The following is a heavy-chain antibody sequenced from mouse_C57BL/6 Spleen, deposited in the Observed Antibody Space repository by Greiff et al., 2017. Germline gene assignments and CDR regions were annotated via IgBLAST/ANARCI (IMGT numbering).Heavy chain of an antibody. D-gene: IGHD2-4*01. J-gene: IGHJ2*01. CDR1: GYSFTGYY. CDR3: ARGDYDVGVYFDY. CDR2: INPSTGGT. V-gene: IGHV1-43*01. Sequence: EVKLVESGPELVKPGASVKISCKASGYSFTGYYMHWVKQSSEKSLEWIGEINPSTGGTSYNQKFKGKATLTVDKSSSTAYMHLKSLTSEDSAVYYCARGDYDVGVYFDYWGQGTTLTVSS.